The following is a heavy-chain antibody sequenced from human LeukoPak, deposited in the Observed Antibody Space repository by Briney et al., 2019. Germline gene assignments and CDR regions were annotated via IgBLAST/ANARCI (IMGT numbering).Heavy chain of an antibody. Sequence: PGGSLRLSCAASGFTFSSYEMNWVRQAPGKGLEWVSYISSSGSTIYYADSVKGRFTISRDNAKNSLYLQMDSLRAEDTAVYYCARGSLVTAHYWGQGTLVTVSS. J-gene: IGHJ4*02. CDR3: ARGSLVTAHY. D-gene: IGHD2-21*02. CDR1: GFTFSSYE. V-gene: IGHV3-48*03. CDR2: ISSSGSTI.